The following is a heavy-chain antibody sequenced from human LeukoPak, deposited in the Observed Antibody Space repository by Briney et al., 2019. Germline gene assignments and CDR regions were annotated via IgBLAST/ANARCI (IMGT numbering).Heavy chain of an antibody. D-gene: IGHD1-26*01. V-gene: IGHV3-21*01. Sequence: GGSLRLSCAASGFTFSSNSMNWVRQAPGKGLEWVSSISSSSSYIYYADSVKGRFTISRDNAKNSLYLQMNSLRAEDTAVYYCASGVGAVDAFDIWGQGTMVTVSS. CDR2: ISSSSSYI. J-gene: IGHJ3*02. CDR3: ASGVGAVDAFDI. CDR1: GFTFSSNS.